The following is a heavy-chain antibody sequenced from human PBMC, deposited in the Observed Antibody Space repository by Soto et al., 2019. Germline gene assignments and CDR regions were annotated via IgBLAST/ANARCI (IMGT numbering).Heavy chain of an antibody. CDR2: ISGSGGST. D-gene: IGHD1-1*01. Sequence: GSLRLSCAASGFTFSSDAMSWVRQAPGKGLEWVSAISGSGGSTYYADSVKGRFTISRDNSKKTLYLQMNSLRAEDTAVYYCAEDRRETTGYYYYYYGMDVWGQGTTVTVSS. CDR1: GFTFSSDA. V-gene: IGHV3-23*01. CDR3: AEDRRETTGYYYYYYGMDV. J-gene: IGHJ6*02.